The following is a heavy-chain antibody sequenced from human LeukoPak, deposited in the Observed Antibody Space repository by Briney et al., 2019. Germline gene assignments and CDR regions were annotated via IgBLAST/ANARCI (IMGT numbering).Heavy chain of an antibody. CDR1: GFTFSSYW. J-gene: IGHJ4*02. CDR2: IKQDGSEK. CDR3: ARKNHGYSSSAFDY. D-gene: IGHD6-13*01. Sequence: GGSLRLSCAASGFTFSSYWMSWVRQAPGKGLEWVANIKQDGSEKYYVDSVKGRFTISRDNAKNSLYLQMNSLRAEDTAVYYCARKNHGYSSSAFDYWGQGTLVTVSS. V-gene: IGHV3-7*01.